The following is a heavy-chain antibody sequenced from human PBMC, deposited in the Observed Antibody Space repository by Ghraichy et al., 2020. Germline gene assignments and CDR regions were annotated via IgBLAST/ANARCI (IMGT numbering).Heavy chain of an antibody. Sequence: GESLNISCAASGFTFSNYWMHWVRQAPGKGLVWVSRLNSDGSNTNHAGSVKGRFTISRDNTKNTLYLQMNSLTAEDTAVYYCTRDGTFTATTETSFDLWGRGTLVTVSS. V-gene: IGHV3-74*01. D-gene: IGHD1-1*01. CDR2: LNSDGSNT. CDR1: GFTFSNYW. CDR3: TRDGTFTATTETSFDL. J-gene: IGHJ5*02.